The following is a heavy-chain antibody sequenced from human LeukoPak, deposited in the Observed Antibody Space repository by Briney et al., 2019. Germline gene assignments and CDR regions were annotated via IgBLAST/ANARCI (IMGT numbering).Heavy chain of an antibody. CDR2: IYSGGST. J-gene: IGHJ4*02. D-gene: IGHD2-2*01. Sequence: PGGSLRLSCAASGFTVSSSYMSWVRQAPGKGLEWVSVIYSGGSTYYADSVKGRFTISRDNSKNTLYLQMNSLRAEDTAVYYCARDLVRGDCSSTSCYGENWGQGALVTVSS. CDR3: ARDLVRGDCSSTSCYGEN. CDR1: GFTVSSSY. V-gene: IGHV3-53*01.